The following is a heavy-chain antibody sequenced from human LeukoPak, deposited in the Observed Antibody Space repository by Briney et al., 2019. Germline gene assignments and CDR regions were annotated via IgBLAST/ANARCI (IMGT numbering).Heavy chain of an antibody. V-gene: IGHV4-4*02. D-gene: IGHD2-2*01. CDR2: VHLSGAT. CDR3: ARHRYQLHGFDY. J-gene: IGHJ4*02. Sequence: PSGTLSLTCDVSGGSIMTTNWWSWVRQPPNKGLEWIGEVHLSGATNYNPSLKSRVTISVDTSKNQFSLRLTSVTAADTAVYSCARHRYQLHGFDYWGQGTLVTVSS. CDR1: GGSIMTTNW.